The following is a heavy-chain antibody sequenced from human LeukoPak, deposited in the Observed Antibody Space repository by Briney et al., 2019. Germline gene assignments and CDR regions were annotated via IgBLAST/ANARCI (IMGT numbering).Heavy chain of an antibody. Sequence: PGGSLRLSCAASGFTFDDYTMHWVRQAPGKGLEWVSLISWDGGSTYYADSVKGRFTIYRDNSKNSLYLQMNSLRTEDTALYYCAKDYSGYCSSTSCPVVFDYWGQGTLVTVSS. CDR3: AKDYSGYCSSTSCPVVFDY. D-gene: IGHD2-2*01. V-gene: IGHV3-43*01. CDR2: ISWDGGST. J-gene: IGHJ4*02. CDR1: GFTFDDYT.